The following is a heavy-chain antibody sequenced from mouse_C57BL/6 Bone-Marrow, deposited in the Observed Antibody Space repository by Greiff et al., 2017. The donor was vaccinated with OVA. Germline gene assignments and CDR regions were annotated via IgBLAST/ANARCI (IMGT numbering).Heavy chain of an antibody. D-gene: IGHD2-5*01. CDR2: IDPSDSYT. Sequence: VQLQQPGAELVKPGASVKLSCKASGYTFTSYWMQWVKQRPGQGLEWIGEIDPSDSYTNYNQKFKGKATLTVDTSSSTAYMQLSSLTSEDSAVYYCARGLYSNYFAWFAYWGQGTLVTVSA. V-gene: IGHV1-50*01. J-gene: IGHJ3*01. CDR3: ARGLYSNYFAWFAY. CDR1: GYTFTSYW.